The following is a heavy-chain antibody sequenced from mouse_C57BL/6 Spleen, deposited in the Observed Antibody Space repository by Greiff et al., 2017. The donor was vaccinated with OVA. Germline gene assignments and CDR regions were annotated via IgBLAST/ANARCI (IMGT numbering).Heavy chain of an antibody. CDR1: GYTFTDYY. V-gene: IGHV1-26*01. CDR2: INPNNGGT. CDR3: ARIDDGYWDY. Sequence: EVKLQQSGPELVKPGASVKISCKASGYTFTDYYMNWVKQSHGKSLEWIGDINPNNGGTSYNQKFKGKATLTVDKSSSTAYMELRSLTSEDSAVYYCARIDDGYWDYWGQGTTLTVSS. D-gene: IGHD2-3*01. J-gene: IGHJ2*01.